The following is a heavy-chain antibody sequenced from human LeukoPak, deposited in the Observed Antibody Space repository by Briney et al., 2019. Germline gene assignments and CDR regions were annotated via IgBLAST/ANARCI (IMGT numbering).Heavy chain of an antibody. J-gene: IGHJ6*02. CDR3: ARDPPGCSSTSCYRRFGYYYYGMDV. V-gene: IGHV1-69*13. CDR2: IIPIFGTA. Sequence: SVKVSCKASGGTFSSYAISWVRQAPGQGLEWMGGIIPIFGTANYAQKFQGRVTITADESTSTAYMELSSLGSEDTAVYYCARDPPGCSSTSCYRRFGYYYYGMDVWGQGTTVTVSS. CDR1: GGTFSSYA. D-gene: IGHD2-2*01.